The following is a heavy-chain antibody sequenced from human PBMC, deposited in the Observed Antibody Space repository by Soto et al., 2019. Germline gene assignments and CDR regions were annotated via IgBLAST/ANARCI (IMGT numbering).Heavy chain of an antibody. J-gene: IGHJ3*02. Sequence: QVQLVESGGGVVQPGRSLRLSCAASGFTFSSYGMHWVRQAPGKGLEWVAVISYDGSNKYYADSVKGRFTISRDNSKNTLYLKMNSLRAEDTAVYYCAKDDYDFWSGYYFYAFDIWGQGTMVTVSS. D-gene: IGHD3-3*01. CDR1: GFTFSSYG. CDR3: AKDDYDFWSGYYFYAFDI. V-gene: IGHV3-30*18. CDR2: ISYDGSNK.